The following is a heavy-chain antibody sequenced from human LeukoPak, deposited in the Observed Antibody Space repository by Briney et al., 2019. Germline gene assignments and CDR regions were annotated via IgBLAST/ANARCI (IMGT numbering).Heavy chain of an antibody. Sequence: SQTLSLTCTVSGGSISSGGYYWSWIRQHPGKGLEWIGYIYYSGSTYYNPSLKSRVTISVDTSKNQFSLKLSSVTAADTAVYYCARVGVQLGSSFLDYWGQGTLVTVSS. CDR3: ARVGVQLGSSFLDY. CDR1: GGSISSGGYY. D-gene: IGHD1-1*01. CDR2: IYYSGST. J-gene: IGHJ4*02. V-gene: IGHV4-31*03.